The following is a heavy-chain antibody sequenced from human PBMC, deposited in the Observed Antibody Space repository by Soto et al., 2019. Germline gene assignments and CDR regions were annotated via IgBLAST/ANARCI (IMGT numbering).Heavy chain of an antibody. CDR1: GGSISGYY. D-gene: IGHD6-6*01. CDR3: AAPPRY. Sequence: SETLSLTCTVSGGSISGYYWSWIRQPPGKRLEWIGYIDYYGSTNYNPSLKSRVTISVDTSKKQFSLNLGSVTAADTAIYYCAAPPRYWGQGTLVTVSS. CDR2: IDYYGST. J-gene: IGHJ4*02. V-gene: IGHV4-59*01.